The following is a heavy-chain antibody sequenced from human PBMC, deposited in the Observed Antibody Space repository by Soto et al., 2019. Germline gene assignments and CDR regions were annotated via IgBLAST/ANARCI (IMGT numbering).Heavy chain of an antibody. D-gene: IGHD5-18*01. J-gene: IGHJ4*02. CDR2: ISAYNGNT. CDR1: GYTFTSYG. Sequence: GASVKVSCKASGYTFTSYGISWVRQAPGQGLEWMGWISAYNGNTNYAQKHQGRVTMTTDTSTSTAYMELRSLRSDDTAVYYCARDNGYSYGTGRVDYWGQGTLVTVSS. V-gene: IGHV1-18*01. CDR3: ARDNGYSYGTGRVDY.